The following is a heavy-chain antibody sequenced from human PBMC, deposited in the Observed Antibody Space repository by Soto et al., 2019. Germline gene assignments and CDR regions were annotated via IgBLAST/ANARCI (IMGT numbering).Heavy chain of an antibody. D-gene: IGHD3-10*01. J-gene: IGHJ6*02. CDR3: ARTRGSGDYYYGMDV. CDR1: GGTFSSYA. V-gene: IGHV1-69*01. Sequence: QVQLVQSGAEVKKPGSSVKVSCKASGGTFSSYAISWVRQAPGQGLEWMGGIIPIFGTANYAQKVQGRVTITADESTSTAYMELGSLRSEYTAVYYCARTRGSGDYYYGMDVWGQGTTVTVSS. CDR2: IIPIFGTA.